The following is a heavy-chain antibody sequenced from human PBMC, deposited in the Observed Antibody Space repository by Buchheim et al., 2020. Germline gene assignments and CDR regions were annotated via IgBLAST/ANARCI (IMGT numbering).Heavy chain of an antibody. J-gene: IGHJ4*02. D-gene: IGHD4-17*01. V-gene: IGHV4-34*01. CDR3: ASGDYVGVCDY. Sequence: QVQLQQWGAGLLKPSETLSLTCAVYGGSFSGYYWSWIRQHPGKGLEWIGYIYYSGSTYYNPSLKSRVTISVDTSKNQFSLKLSSVTAADTAVYYCASGDYVGVCDYWGQGTL. CDR1: GGSFSGYY. CDR2: IYYSGST.